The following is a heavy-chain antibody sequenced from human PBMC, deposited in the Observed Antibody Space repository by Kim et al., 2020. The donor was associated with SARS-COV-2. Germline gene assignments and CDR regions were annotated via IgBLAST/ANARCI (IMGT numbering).Heavy chain of an antibody. Sequence: AQKVKGRVTRTRDTSISTAYMGLGRLRSDDTAVYYCARAPGYYYYGMDVWGQGTTVTVSS. V-gene: IGHV1-2*02. CDR3: ARAPGYYYYGMDV. J-gene: IGHJ6*02.